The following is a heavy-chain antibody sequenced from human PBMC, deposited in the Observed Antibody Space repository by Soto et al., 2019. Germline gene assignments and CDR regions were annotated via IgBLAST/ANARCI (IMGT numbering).Heavy chain of an antibody. D-gene: IGHD1-26*01. J-gene: IGHJ6*03. CDR1: GFTFSSYS. Sequence: GGSLRLSCAASGFTFSSYSMNWVRQAPGKGLEWVSYISSSSSTIYYADSVKGRFTISRDNAKNSLYLQMNSVRAEDTAVYYCARDHSDYYYYYMDVWGKGTTVTVSS. CDR2: ISSSSSTI. CDR3: ARDHSDYYYYYMDV. V-gene: IGHV3-48*01.